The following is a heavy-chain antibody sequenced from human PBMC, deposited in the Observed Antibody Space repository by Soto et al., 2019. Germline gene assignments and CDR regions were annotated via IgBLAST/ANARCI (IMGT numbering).Heavy chain of an antibody. CDR1: GGTFSSYA. D-gene: IGHD6-13*01. V-gene: IGHV1-69*13. CDR3: ARAGRSSWYGGPYYYYGMDV. CDR2: IIPIFGTA. J-gene: IGHJ6*02. Sequence: SVKVSCKASGGTFSSYAISWVRQAPGQGLEWMGGIIPIFGTANYAQKFQGRVTITADESTSTAYMELSSLRSEDTAVYYCARAGRSSWYGGPYYYYGMDVWGQGTTVTV.